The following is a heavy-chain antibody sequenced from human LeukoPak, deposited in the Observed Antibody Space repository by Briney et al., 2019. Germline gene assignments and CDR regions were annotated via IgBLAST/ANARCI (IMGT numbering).Heavy chain of an antibody. V-gene: IGHV1-2*02. CDR2: INPNSGGT. J-gene: IGHJ4*02. D-gene: IGHD6-19*01. CDR1: GYTFTGYY. Sequence: ASVKVSCKASGYTFTGYYLHWVRQAPGQGLEWMGWINPNSGGTNFAQKFQGRVTMTRDTSISTAYMEVSSLRSDDTAIYYCAKIGDSGWFPDYWGQGTLVTVSS. CDR3: AKIGDSGWFPDY.